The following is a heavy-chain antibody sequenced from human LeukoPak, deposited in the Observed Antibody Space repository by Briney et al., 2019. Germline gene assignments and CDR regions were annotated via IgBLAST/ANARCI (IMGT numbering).Heavy chain of an antibody. CDR2: INPNSGGK. CDR3: ARARWQLVPYFDS. J-gene: IGHJ4*02. Sequence: GASVTVSCKASVYTFTYYYMHWVRQAPGQGLEWMGWINPNSGGKNFGQKFQGRVAMTRDTSISTAYMELGSLRSDDTAVYYCARARWQLVPYFDSWGQGTLVTVSS. V-gene: IGHV1-2*02. D-gene: IGHD6-6*01. CDR1: VYTFTYYY.